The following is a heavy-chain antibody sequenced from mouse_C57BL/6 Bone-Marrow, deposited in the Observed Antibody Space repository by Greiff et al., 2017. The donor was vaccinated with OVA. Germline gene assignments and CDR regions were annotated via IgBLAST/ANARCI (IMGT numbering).Heavy chain of an antibody. V-gene: IGHV3-8*01. CDR3: ASLYYSSVMDY. CDR1: GYSITSDS. Sequence: EVLLVESGAGLAKPSQTLSLTCSVSGYSITSDSWNWIRQFPGHKLEYMGYISYSGSTYYYPSLKRRISITRDTSKNQYYLQLNSVTTEDTATYCGASLYYSSVMDYWGQGTSVTVSS. D-gene: IGHD1-1*01. J-gene: IGHJ4*01. CDR2: ISYSGST.